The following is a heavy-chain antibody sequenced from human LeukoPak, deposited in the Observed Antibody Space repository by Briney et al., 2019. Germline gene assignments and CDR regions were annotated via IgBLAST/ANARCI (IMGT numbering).Heavy chain of an antibody. CDR1: GGSISSYY. Sequence: PSETLSLTCTVSGGSISSYYWSWIRQPPGKGLEWIGYIYYSGSTNYNPSLKSRVTISVDTPKNQFSLKLSSVTAADTAVYYCARDPTAGQPAEKDAFDIWGQGTMVTVSS. V-gene: IGHV4-59*08. CDR2: IYYSGST. D-gene: IGHD6-13*01. CDR3: ARDPTAGQPAEKDAFDI. J-gene: IGHJ3*02.